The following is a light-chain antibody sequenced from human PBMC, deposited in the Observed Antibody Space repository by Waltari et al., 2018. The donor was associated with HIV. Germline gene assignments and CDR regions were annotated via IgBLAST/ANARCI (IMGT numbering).Light chain of an antibody. CDR3: HQYSNSSPYT. CDR1: RDINNW. V-gene: IGKV1-5*03. Sequence: DIQMTQSPSTLSASVGGRAIITCRASRDINNWLAWYQQKPGKAPRLLMYKVSTLESGVPSRFSGRGSGTEFTLTINNLQPEDFATYYCHQYSNSSPYTFGPGTKL. J-gene: IGKJ2*01. CDR2: KVS.